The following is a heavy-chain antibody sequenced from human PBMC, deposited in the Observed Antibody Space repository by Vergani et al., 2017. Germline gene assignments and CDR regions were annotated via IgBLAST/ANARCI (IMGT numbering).Heavy chain of an antibody. J-gene: IGHJ3*02. CDR3: ARDSSQYYYDPSKAFDI. CDR1: GGTFSSYA. Sequence: QVQLVQSGAEVKKPGSSVKVSCKASGGTFSSYAISWVRQAPGQGLEWMGGIIPIFGTANYAQKFQGRVTITADESTSTAYMELSSLRSEDTAVYYCARDSSQYYYDPSKAFDIWGQGTIVTVSS. D-gene: IGHD3-22*01. V-gene: IGHV1-69*12. CDR2: IIPIFGTA.